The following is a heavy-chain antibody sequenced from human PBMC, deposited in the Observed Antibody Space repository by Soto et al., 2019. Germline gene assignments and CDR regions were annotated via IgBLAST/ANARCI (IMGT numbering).Heavy chain of an antibody. V-gene: IGHV4-59*01. D-gene: IGHD1-1*01. CDR3: ARAWTRACSNWFDP. CDR1: GGSISNYY. CDR2: IYHSGST. J-gene: IGHJ5*02. Sequence: QVQLQESGPGLVKPSETLSLTCTVSGGSISNYYWSWIRQSPGKGLEWIGYIYHSGSTNYNPSLKSRVTIAVDTSKNQFSLNLRSVTAADTAVYYCARAWTRACSNWFDPWGQGALVSVSS.